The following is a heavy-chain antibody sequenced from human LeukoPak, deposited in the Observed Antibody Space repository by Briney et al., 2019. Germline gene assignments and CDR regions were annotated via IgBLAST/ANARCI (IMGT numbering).Heavy chain of an antibody. J-gene: IGHJ3*02. V-gene: IGHV4-59*01. D-gene: IGHD2-2*01. CDR2: IYYSGST. Sequence: SETLSLTCSVSSGSISSYYWSWIRQPPGKGLEWIGYIYYSGSTNYNPSLKSRVTISVDTSKNQFSLKLSSVTAADTAVYYCASPGGTNAFDIWGQGTMVTVSS. CDR3: ASPGGTNAFDI. CDR1: SGSISSYY.